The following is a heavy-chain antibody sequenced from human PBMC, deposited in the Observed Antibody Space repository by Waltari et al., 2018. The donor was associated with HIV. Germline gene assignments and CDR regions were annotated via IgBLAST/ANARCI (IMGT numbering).Heavy chain of an antibody. CDR2: ISGSGGST. CDR1: GFTFSSYA. D-gene: IGHD3-3*01. J-gene: IGHJ4*02. V-gene: IGHV3-23*01. CDR3: AKDPITIPVEKFDY. Sequence: EVQPFESGGGLVQHGGSLRLSCAASGFTFSSYAMSWFRQAPGKGLEWVSAISGSGGSTYYADSVKGRFTISRDNSKNTLYLQMNSLRAEDTAVYYCAKDPITIPVEKFDYWGQGTLVTVSS.